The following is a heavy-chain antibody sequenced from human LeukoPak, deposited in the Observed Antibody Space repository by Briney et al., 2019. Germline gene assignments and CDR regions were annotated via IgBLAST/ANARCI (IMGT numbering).Heavy chain of an antibody. D-gene: IGHD3-9*01. CDR1: GFTFSTYT. CDR3: ARRDERYFDWLSFDY. Sequence: PGGSLRLSCAASGFTFSTYTMHWVRQAPGKGLEWVAVISYDGTNKYYAESVKGRFTISRDNSKNTLYLQMNSLRAEDTAVYYCARRDERYFDWLSFDYWGQGTLVTVSS. V-gene: IGHV3-30-3*01. J-gene: IGHJ4*02. CDR2: ISYDGTNK.